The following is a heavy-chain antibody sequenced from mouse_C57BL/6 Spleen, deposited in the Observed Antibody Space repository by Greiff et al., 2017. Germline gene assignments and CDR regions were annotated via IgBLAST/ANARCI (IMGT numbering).Heavy chain of an antibody. Sequence: VQLQQSGPELVKPGASVKISCKASGYTFTDYYMNWVKQSHGKSLEWIGDINPNNGGTSYNQKFKGKATLTVDKSSSTAYMELRSLTSEDSAVYYFAREGEYDYDEEFAYWGQGTLVTVSA. D-gene: IGHD2-4*01. J-gene: IGHJ3*01. V-gene: IGHV1-26*01. CDR2: INPNNGGT. CDR1: GYTFTDYY. CDR3: AREGEYDYDEEFAY.